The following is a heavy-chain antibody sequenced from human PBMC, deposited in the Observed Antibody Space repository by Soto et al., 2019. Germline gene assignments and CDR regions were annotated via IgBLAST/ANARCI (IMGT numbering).Heavy chain of an antibody. D-gene: IGHD6-13*01. Sequence: QVQLVKSGAEVKKPGASVQVSCKASGYIFTNYYIHWVRQAPGQGLEWMAIINPLPTSGSTNYAQKFQGRVTVTRDTSTSTVYLELSSLRSDDTAVYYCARDLAAAAYWGQGTLVTVSS. CDR3: ARDLAAAAY. V-gene: IGHV1-46*01. CDR2: INPLPTSGST. CDR1: GYIFTNYY. J-gene: IGHJ4*02.